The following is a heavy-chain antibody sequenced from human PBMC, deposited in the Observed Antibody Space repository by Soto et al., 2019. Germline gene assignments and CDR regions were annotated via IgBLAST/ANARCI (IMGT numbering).Heavy chain of an antibody. D-gene: IGHD6-6*01. V-gene: IGHV3-30-3*01. CDR1: GFTFSSYA. J-gene: IGHJ5*02. Sequence: GGSLRLSCAASGFTFSSYAMHWVRQAPGKGLEWVAVLSYDGSNKYYADSVKGRFTISRDNSKNTLYLQMNSLRAEDTAVYYCARDEEYSSSSWFDPWGQGTLVTVSS. CDR3: ARDEEYSSSSWFDP. CDR2: LSYDGSNK.